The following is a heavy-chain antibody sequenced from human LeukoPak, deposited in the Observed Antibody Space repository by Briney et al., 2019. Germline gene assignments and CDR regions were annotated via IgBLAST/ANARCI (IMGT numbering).Heavy chain of an antibody. J-gene: IGHJ5*01. V-gene: IGHV3-23*01. Sequence: PGGSLRLSCAASGFTFSSYAMSWVRQAPGKGLEWVATLSGSGVSTYYADSVKGRFTISRVRFKNTLYLQMNSLRAEDTAIYYCASTMGFDCWGQGTLVTVSS. CDR1: GFTFSSYA. D-gene: IGHD3-10*01. CDR3: ASTMGFDC. CDR2: LSGSGVST.